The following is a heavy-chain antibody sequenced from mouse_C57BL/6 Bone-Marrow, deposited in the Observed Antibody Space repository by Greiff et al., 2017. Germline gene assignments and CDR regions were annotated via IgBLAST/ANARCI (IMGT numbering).Heavy chain of an antibody. CDR1: GFNIKDDY. V-gene: IGHV14-4*01. D-gene: IGHD6-5*01. Sequence: EVQLQQSGAELVRPGASVKLSCTASGFNIKDDYMHWVKQRPEQGLEWIGWIDPENGDTEYASKFQGKATITADTSSNTAYLQLSSLTSEDTAVYYCTPMSYYFDYWGQGTTRTVSS. CDR2: IDPENGDT. J-gene: IGHJ2*01. CDR3: TPMSYYFDY.